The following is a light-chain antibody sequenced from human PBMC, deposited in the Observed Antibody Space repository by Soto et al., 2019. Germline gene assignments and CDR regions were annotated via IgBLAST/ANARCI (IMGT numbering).Light chain of an antibody. CDR1: QNIRTY. Sequence: DIQMTQSPSSLSASVGDRVTITCRASQNIRTYLNWYQQQAGKAPNLLIYTAYSLQSGVPSRFSGSGSGTDFTLTISSLQPEAFATYFGQQSYNSPLTFGGGTKVEIK. J-gene: IGKJ4*01. CDR2: TAY. CDR3: QQSYNSPLT. V-gene: IGKV1-39*01.